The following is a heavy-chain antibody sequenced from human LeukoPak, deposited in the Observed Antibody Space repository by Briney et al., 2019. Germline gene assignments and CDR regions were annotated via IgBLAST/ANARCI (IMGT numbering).Heavy chain of an antibody. V-gene: IGHV3-23*01. Sequence: PGGSLRLSCVASGFTFSTYAMSWVRRAPGKGLEWVSAISGTGGTTHYADSVKGRFTISRDKSKNTLYLQMDSLRAEDTAVYYCAKDLILGYSYRHHLDSWGQGTLVTVSS. CDR2: ISGTGGTT. J-gene: IGHJ4*02. CDR3: AKDLILGYSYRHHLDS. D-gene: IGHD5-18*01. CDR1: GFTFSTYA.